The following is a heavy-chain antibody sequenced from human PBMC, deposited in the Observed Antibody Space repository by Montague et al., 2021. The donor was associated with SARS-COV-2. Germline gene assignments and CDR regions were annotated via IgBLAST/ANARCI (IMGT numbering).Heavy chain of an antibody. CDR3: ARAYCGGGCYFYWYFDL. Sequence: CAISGDSVSSNIATWNWIRQSPSRGLEWLGRTYYRSKWYNDCAVSVKSRVIINPDTSNNRISLQLNSVTPEDTAVYYCARAYCGGGCYFYWYFDLWGRGTLVTVSS. V-gene: IGHV6-1*01. CDR1: GDSVSSNIAT. J-gene: IGHJ2*01. D-gene: IGHD2-21*02. CDR2: TYYRSKWYN.